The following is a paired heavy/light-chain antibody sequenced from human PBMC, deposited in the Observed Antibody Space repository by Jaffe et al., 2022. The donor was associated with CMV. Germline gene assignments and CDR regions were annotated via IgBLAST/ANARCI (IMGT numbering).Heavy chain of an antibody. CDR1: GGTFSSYA. J-gene: IGHJ6*03. V-gene: IGHV1-69*09. Sequence: QVQLVQSGAEVKKPGSSVKVSCKASGGTFSSYAISWVRQAPGQGLEWMGRIIPILGIANYAQKFQGRVTITADKSTSTAYMELSSLRSEDTAVYYCARSVPSRYGDVTYYDILTGYYYYYYMDVWGKGTTVTVSS. CDR2: IIPILGIA. D-gene: IGHD3-9*01. CDR3: ARSVPSRYGDVTYYDILTGYYYYYYMDV.
Light chain of an antibody. CDR1: QSVLYSSNNKNY. V-gene: IGKV4-1*01. CDR3: QQYYSTPG. J-gene: IGKJ1*01. Sequence: DIVMTQSPDSLAVSLGERATINCKSSQSVLYSSNNKNYLAWYQQKPGQPPKLLIYWASTRESGVPDRFSGSGSGTDFTLTISSLQAEDVAVYYCQQYYSTPGFGQGTKVEIK. CDR2: WAS.